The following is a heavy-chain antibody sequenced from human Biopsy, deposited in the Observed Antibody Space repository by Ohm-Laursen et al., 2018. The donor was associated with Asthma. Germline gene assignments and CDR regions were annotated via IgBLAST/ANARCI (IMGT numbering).Heavy chain of an antibody. D-gene: IGHD5-12*01. Sequence: SLRLSCTASGFMFRSFGMHWVRQAPGKGLEWVAVISYDGNHKFYEDSVKGRFTISRDNSKNTLYLQMNSLRTGDTAVYYCAKRRGNSGHENGYRGQGTLVIVSS. CDR2: ISYDGNHK. V-gene: IGHV3-30*18. CDR3: AKRRGNSGHENGY. CDR1: GFMFRSFG. J-gene: IGHJ4*02.